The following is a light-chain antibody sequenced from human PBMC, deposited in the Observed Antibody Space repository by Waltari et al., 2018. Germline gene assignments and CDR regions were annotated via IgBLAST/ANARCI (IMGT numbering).Light chain of an antibody. Sequence: DIVMTQSPDPLAVSLGERATIHCKSSQSVLYSSNNKNYLAWYQQKPGQPPKLLIYWASTRESGVPDRFSGSGSGTDFTLTISSLQAEDVAVYYCQQYYTTPRTFGQGTKVEVK. J-gene: IGKJ1*01. V-gene: IGKV4-1*01. CDR3: QQYYTTPRT. CDR1: QSVLYSSNNKNY. CDR2: WAS.